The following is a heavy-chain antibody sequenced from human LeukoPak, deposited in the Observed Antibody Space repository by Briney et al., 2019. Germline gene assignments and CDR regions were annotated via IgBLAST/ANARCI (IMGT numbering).Heavy chain of an antibody. J-gene: IGHJ4*02. CDR1: GFTFSGSA. D-gene: IGHD6-19*01. CDR2: IRSKANSYAT. CDR3: TEEPDIAVAVPFDY. Sequence: PGGSLRLSCAASGFTFSGSAMHWVRQASGKGLEWVGRIRSKANSYATAYAASVKGRFTISRDDSKNTAYLQMNSLKTEDTAVYYCTEEPDIAVAVPFDYWGQGTLVTVSS. V-gene: IGHV3-73*01.